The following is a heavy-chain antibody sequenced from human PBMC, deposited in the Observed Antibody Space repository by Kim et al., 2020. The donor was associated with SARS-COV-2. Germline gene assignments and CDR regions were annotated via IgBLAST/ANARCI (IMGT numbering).Heavy chain of an antibody. J-gene: IGHJ6*02. CDR3: TTDLPWVAAADTLYYYYYGMDV. CDR2: IKSKTDGGTT. Sequence: GGSLRLSCAASGFTFSNAWMSWVRQAPGKGLEWVGRIKSKTDGGTTDYAAPVKGRFTISRDDSKNTLYLQMNSLKTEDTAVYYCTTDLPWVAAADTLYYYYYGMDVWGQGTTVTVSS. CDR1: GFTFSNAW. D-gene: IGHD6-13*01. V-gene: IGHV3-15*01.